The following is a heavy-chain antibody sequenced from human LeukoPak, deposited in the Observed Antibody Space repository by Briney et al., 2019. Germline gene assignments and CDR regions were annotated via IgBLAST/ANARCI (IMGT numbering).Heavy chain of an antibody. CDR2: LYYSGST. CDR1: GGSVRSSSYY. D-gene: IGHD1-26*01. J-gene: IGHJ4*02. Sequence: PSETPSLTCTVSGGSVRSSSYYWGWIRQPPGKGLEWIGSLYYSGSTYYNPSLKSRVTISVDTSKNQFSLMLSSVTAADTAVYYCARQVGATSVDYWGQGTLVTVSS. V-gene: IGHV4-39*01. CDR3: ARQVGATSVDY.